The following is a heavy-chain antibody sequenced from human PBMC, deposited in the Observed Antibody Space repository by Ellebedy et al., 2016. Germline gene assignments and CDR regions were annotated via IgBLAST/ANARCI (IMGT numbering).Heavy chain of an antibody. Sequence: SETLSLXXAVYGGSFSGDYWGWIRQPPGKGLEWIGEINRSGDINYNPSLKSRVTISVDKSKNQFSLKLSSVTAADTAVYHCARGDGSGSYFNDKWGQGTLVTVSS. J-gene: IGHJ4*02. V-gene: IGHV4-34*01. D-gene: IGHD3-10*01. CDR2: INRSGDI. CDR3: ARGDGSGSYFNDK. CDR1: GGSFSGDY.